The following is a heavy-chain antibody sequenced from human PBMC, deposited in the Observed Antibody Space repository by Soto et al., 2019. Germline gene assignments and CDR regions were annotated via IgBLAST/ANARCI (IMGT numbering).Heavy chain of an antibody. CDR1: GYTFTSYG. J-gene: IGHJ3*02. V-gene: IGHV1-18*01. Sequence: ASVKVSCKASGYTFTSYGITWVRQAPGQGLEWMGWISPYNGNTNYAQKVQGRVTMTTDTSTNTAYMELRSLRSDDTAVYYCARGRAIAAAPAHPLDIWGQGTMVT. D-gene: IGHD6-13*01. CDR2: ISPYNGNT. CDR3: ARGRAIAAAPAHPLDI.